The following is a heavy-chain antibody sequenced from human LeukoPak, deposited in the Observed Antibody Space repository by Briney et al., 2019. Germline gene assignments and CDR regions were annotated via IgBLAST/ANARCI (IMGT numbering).Heavy chain of an antibody. D-gene: IGHD5-12*01. Sequence: SVKVSCKASGFTFTSSAVQWVRQARGQRLEWIGWIVVGSGNTNYAQKFQERVTITRDMSTSTAYMELSSLRSEDTAVYYCATDTSIVATTRLGDDAFDIWGQGTMVTVSS. CDR3: ATDTSIVATTRLGDDAFDI. V-gene: IGHV1-58*01. CDR2: IVVGSGNT. J-gene: IGHJ3*02. CDR1: GFTFTSSA.